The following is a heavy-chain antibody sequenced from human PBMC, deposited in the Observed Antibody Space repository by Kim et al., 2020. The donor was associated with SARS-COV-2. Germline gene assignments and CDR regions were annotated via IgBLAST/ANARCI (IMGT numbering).Heavy chain of an antibody. J-gene: IGHJ3*01. CDR3: ARDPFGGGDQHGFDF. Sequence: ADSEKGRFTISRNNAKNTLYLQRSSLRVEDTAVYFCARDPFGGGDQHGFDFWGRGTMVTVSS. D-gene: IGHD2-21*01. V-gene: IGHV3-74*01.